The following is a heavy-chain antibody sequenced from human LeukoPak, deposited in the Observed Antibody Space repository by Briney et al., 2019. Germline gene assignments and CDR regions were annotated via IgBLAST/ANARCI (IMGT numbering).Heavy chain of an antibody. CDR1: GYTFTGYY. J-gene: IGHJ6*03. Sequence: ASVKVSCKASGYTFTGYYMDWVRQAPGQGLEWMGWVTPNSGGTNYAQRFQGRVTMTRDTSISTAYMELNRLRSDDTAVYYCAREAYGSGSFRTDYYYMDVWGKGTTVTISS. V-gene: IGHV1-2*02. D-gene: IGHD3-10*01. CDR2: VTPNSGGT. CDR3: AREAYGSGSFRTDYYYMDV.